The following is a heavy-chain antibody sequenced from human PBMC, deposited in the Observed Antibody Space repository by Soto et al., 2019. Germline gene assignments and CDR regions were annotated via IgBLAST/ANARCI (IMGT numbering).Heavy chain of an antibody. Sequence: QVQLVESGGGVVQPGRSLRLSCAASGFIFNTYAMHWVRQAPGKGLEWVAVISYDGSNKYYADSVKGRLTISRDNSKKMLYLQMNSLRPEDTAVYYCAKGQHCSSTSCYFYYYGMDVWGQGTKVAVSS. CDR3: AKGQHCSSTSCYFYYYGMDV. J-gene: IGHJ6*02. CDR2: ISYDGSNK. V-gene: IGHV3-30*18. D-gene: IGHD2-2*01. CDR1: GFIFNTYA.